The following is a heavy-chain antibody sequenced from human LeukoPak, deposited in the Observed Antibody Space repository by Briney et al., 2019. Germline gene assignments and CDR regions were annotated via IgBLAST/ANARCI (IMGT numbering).Heavy chain of an antibody. J-gene: IGHJ4*02. D-gene: IGHD6-13*01. CDR2: ISAYNGNT. CDR1: GYTFTSYD. Sequence: ASVKVSCKASGYTFTSYDITWVRQAPGQGLEWMGWISAYNGNTNYARKFQGRVTMTTDTSTSTAYMELRSLRSDDTAVYYCARGYSSSWAFDYWGQGTLVTVSS. V-gene: IGHV1-18*01. CDR3: ARGYSSSWAFDY.